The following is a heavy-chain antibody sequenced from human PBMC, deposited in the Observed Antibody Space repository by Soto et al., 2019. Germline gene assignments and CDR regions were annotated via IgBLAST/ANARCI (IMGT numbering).Heavy chain of an antibody. CDR1: GYTFTSYA. V-gene: IGHV1-3*01. Sequence: ASVKVSCKASGYTFTSYAMRWVRQAPGQRLEWMGWINAGNGNTKYSQKFQGRVTITRDTSASTAYMELSSLRSEDTAVYYCARALTYYSSGYYCVRLYYFDCWGQGALVAVSS. CDR2: INAGNGNT. CDR3: ARALTYYSSGYYCVRLYYFDC. D-gene: IGHD3-22*01. J-gene: IGHJ4*02.